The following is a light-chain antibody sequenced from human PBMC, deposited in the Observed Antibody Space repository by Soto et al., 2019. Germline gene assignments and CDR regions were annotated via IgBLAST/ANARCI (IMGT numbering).Light chain of an antibody. CDR1: QSVNSN. CDR2: GAS. J-gene: IGKJ1*01. Sequence: ETVMTQSAATLSVSPAAIATVSVRASQSVNSNLAWYQQKIGQAPRVXIYGASTRATGIPARFSGSGYETEFILTISSLQSEDFAVYYCQHYNTWPWTFGQGTKVDIK. V-gene: IGKV3-15*01. CDR3: QHYNTWPWT.